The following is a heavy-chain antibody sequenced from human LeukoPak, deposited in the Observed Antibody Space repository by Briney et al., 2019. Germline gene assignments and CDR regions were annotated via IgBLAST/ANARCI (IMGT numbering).Heavy chain of an antibody. Sequence: ASVKVSCKASGYTFTSYAMNWVRQAPGQGLEWMGWINTNTGNPTYAQGFTGRFVFSLDTSVSTAYLQNSSLKAEDTAVYYCARDALYYYDSSGPVDYWGQGTLVTVSS. V-gene: IGHV7-4-1*02. J-gene: IGHJ4*02. CDR2: INTNTGNP. CDR1: GYTFTSYA. CDR3: ARDALYYYDSSGPVDY. D-gene: IGHD3-22*01.